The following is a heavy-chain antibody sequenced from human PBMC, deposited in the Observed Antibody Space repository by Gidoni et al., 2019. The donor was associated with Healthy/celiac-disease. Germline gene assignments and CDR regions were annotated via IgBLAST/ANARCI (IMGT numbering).Heavy chain of an antibody. V-gene: IGHV3-33*01. CDR1: GFTFSSYG. D-gene: IGHD3-3*01. CDR3: AREKVHTTYDFWSGYYYYGMDV. J-gene: IGHJ6*02. CDR2: IWYDGSNK. Sequence: QVQLVESGGGVVQPGRSLRLSCAASGFTFSSYGMHWVRQAPGKGLEWVAVIWYDGSNKYYADSVKGRFTISRDNSKNTLYLQMNSLRAEDTAVYYCAREKVHTTYDFWSGYYYYGMDVWGQGTTVTVSS.